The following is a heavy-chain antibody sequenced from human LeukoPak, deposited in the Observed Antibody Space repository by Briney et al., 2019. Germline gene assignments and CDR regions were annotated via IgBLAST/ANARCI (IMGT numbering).Heavy chain of an antibody. CDR3: ARPRRYI. Sequence: PGGSLRLSCAASGLTFSSNEMNWVRQAPGKGLEWVSYISSSGTTIYYADSVKGRFTISRDNAKNSLYLQMNSLRGEDTAIYYCARPRRYIWGQGTMVTVSS. V-gene: IGHV3-48*03. CDR2: ISSSGTTI. J-gene: IGHJ3*02. CDR1: GLTFSSNE.